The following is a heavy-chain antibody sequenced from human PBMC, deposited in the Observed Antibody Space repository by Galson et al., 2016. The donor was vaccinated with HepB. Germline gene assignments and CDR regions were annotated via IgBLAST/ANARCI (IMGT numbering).Heavy chain of an antibody. V-gene: IGHV3-23*01. D-gene: IGHD6-13*01. Sequence: SLRLSCAASGFTFSSYALSWVRQAPGKGLEWVSAVSGSDDYSTYYADSVKGRFTISRDNSKSTMYLQMKSLTVEDTALYYSAGQDSSTWASFDYWGQGTMVTVSS. CDR2: VSGSDDYST. CDR3: AGQDSSTWASFDY. J-gene: IGHJ4*02. CDR1: GFTFSSYA.